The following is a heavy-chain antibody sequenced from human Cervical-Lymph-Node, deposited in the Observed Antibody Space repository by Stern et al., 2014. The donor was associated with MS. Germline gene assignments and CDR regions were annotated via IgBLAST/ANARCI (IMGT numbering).Heavy chain of an antibody. J-gene: IGHJ4*02. Sequence: MQLVESGGGVVQPGRSLRLSCAASGFTFSSYGMHWVRQAPGKGLEWVAVIWYDGSNKYYADSVKGRFTISRDNSKNTLYLQMNSLRAEDTAVYYCARVRYSSSWYYFDYWGQGTLVTVSS. CDR2: IWYDGSNK. CDR3: ARVRYSSSWYYFDY. V-gene: IGHV3-33*01. CDR1: GFTFSSYG. D-gene: IGHD6-13*01.